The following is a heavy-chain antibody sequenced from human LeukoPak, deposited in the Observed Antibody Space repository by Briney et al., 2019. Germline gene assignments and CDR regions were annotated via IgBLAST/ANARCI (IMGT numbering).Heavy chain of an antibody. CDR1: GGSFSGYY. Sequence: SETLSLTCAVYGGSFSGYYWSWIRQPPGKGPEWIGEINHSGSTNYNPSLKSRVTISVDTSKNQFSLKLSSVTAADTAVYYCAREYSSGWYRDFDYWGQGTLVTVSS. CDR2: INHSGST. J-gene: IGHJ4*02. V-gene: IGHV4-34*01. CDR3: AREYSSGWYRDFDY. D-gene: IGHD6-19*01.